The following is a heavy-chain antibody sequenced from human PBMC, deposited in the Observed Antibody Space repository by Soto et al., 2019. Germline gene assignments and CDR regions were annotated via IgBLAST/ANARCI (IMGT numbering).Heavy chain of an antibody. CDR2: INPSGGST. Sequence: ASVKVSCKASGYTFTSYYMHWVRQAPGQGLEWMGIINPSGGSTSYAQKFQGRVTMTRDTFTSTVYMELSSLRSEDTAVYYCARDPYSSGYLYYYYGMDVWGQGATVTVSS. CDR1: GYTFTSYY. V-gene: IGHV1-46*01. D-gene: IGHD3-22*01. J-gene: IGHJ6*02. CDR3: ARDPYSSGYLYYYYGMDV.